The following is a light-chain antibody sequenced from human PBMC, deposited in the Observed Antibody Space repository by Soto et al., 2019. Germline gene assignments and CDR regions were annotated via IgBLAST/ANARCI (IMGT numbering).Light chain of an antibody. CDR3: QSFDSSLSGVL. CDR2: ADT. J-gene: IGLJ2*01. Sequence: QAVVTQPPSVSGAPGQTVTISCTGSSSNIGAGYDVHWYRQVAGTVPKVLIYADTNRPSGVPGRFSASKSGASASLAIAGLQAEDEADYYCQSFDSSLSGVLFGGGTKLTVL. CDR1: SSNIGAGYD. V-gene: IGLV1-40*03.